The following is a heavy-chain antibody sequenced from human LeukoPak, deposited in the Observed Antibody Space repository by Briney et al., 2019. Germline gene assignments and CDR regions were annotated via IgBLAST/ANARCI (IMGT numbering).Heavy chain of an antibody. Sequence: SETLSLTCTVSGGSIGSYYWGWIRQPPGRGPEWIGIINYSGNTYYNPSLKSRVTISVDTSKNQFSLKVSSVTAADTAMYYCARDGGSAAAGELDYWGRGTLVTVSS. J-gene: IGHJ4*02. V-gene: IGHV4-39*07. CDR3: ARDGGSAAAGELDY. CDR1: GGSIGSYY. D-gene: IGHD6-13*01. CDR2: INYSGNT.